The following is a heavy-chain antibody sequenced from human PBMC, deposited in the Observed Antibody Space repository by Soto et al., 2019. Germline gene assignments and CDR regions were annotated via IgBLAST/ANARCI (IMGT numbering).Heavy chain of an antibody. CDR2: IYYSERTSYNSGST. V-gene: IGHV4-39*01. J-gene: IGHJ5*02. CDR1: GDSMTSSSYY. Sequence: SETLSLTCTVSGDSMTSSSYYWGWIRQPPGKGREWIGSIYYSERTSYNSGSTYYSPSLKRRVTISGDTSKSQFSLTLSSVTAADTAVYYCARHTRNQFDPWGQGTLVTVSS. CDR3: ARHTRNQFDP.